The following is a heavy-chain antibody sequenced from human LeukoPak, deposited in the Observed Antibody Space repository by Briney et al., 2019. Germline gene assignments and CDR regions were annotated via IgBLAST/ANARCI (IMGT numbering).Heavy chain of an antibody. Sequence: ASVKVSCKASGGTFSSYAISWVRQAPGQGLEWMRGIIPIFGTANYAQKFQGRVTITADESTSTAYMELSSLRSEDTAVYYCVKDLGTEMATTPLGAFDIWGQGTMVTVSS. CDR3: VKDLGTEMATTPLGAFDI. D-gene: IGHD5-24*01. CDR1: GGTFSSYA. J-gene: IGHJ3*02. V-gene: IGHV1-69*13. CDR2: IIPIFGTA.